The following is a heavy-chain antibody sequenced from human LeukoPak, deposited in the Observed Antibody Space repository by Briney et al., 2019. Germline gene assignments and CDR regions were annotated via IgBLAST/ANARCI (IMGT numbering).Heavy chain of an antibody. V-gene: IGHV3-13*01. CDR3: ATERVTTPGFEAFGL. J-gene: IGHJ3*01. D-gene: IGHD1/OR15-1a*01. Sequence: GGSLRLTCAASGLSLNNHDMHWVRQVTGKGLEWVSGIGTGGDTYYSNSVKGRFTISREGATNSLYLQMNSLSAEDTAVYYCATERVTTPGFEAFGLWGQGTMVTVSP. CDR1: GLSLNNHD. CDR2: IGTGGDT.